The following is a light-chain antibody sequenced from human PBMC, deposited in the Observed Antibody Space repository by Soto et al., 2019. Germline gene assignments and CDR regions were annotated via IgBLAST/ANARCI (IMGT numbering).Light chain of an antibody. V-gene: IGLV2-8*01. CDR1: SSDIGTYNY. CDR3: SSHVGINSVI. J-gene: IGLJ2*01. CDR2: EVS. Sequence: QSALTQPPSASGSPGQSVTISCTGTSSDIGTYNYVSWYQQYPGKAPKLLIYEVSERPSGVPDRFSGSKSGNTASLTVSGLQAEDEADYYCSSHVGINSVIIGGGTKLTVL.